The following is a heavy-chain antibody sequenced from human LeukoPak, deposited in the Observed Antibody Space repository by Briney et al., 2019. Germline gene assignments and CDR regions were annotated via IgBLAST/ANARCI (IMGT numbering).Heavy chain of an antibody. J-gene: IGHJ4*02. V-gene: IGHV4-61*01. CDR3: AIFSSGYYAFDY. Sequence: PSETLSINSTVSTGTVSSGSYDRSWIRQPPGKTLEWIGYTYYSWSTNYHPSLKSRVIISVDTSKTQFSLKLRSVTAADTAVYYWAIFSSGYYAFDYWGQGTLVTVSS. CDR2: TYYSWST. CDR1: TGTVSSGSYD. D-gene: IGHD3-22*01.